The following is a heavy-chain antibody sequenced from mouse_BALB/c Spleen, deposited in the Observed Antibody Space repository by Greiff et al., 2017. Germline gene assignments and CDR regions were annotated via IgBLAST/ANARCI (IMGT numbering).Heavy chain of an antibody. CDR2: INPGSGGT. D-gene: IGHD2-4*01. CDR3: ARSTMITRFAY. V-gene: IGHV1-54*01. Sequence: VKLMESGAELVRPGTSVKVSCKASGYAFTNYLIEWVKQRPGQGLEWIGVINPGSGGTNYNEKFKGKATLTADKSSSTAYMQLSSLTSDDSAVYFCARSTMITRFAYWGQGTLVTVSA. CDR1: GYAFTNYL. J-gene: IGHJ3*01.